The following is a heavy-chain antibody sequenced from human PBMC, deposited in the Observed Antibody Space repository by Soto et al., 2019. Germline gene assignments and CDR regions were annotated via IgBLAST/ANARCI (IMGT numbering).Heavy chain of an antibody. J-gene: IGHJ5*02. CDR1: GGSISSGGYY. CDR2: IYYSGST. CDR3: TASLEWPRNWFDP. D-gene: IGHD3-3*01. Sequence: SETLSLTCTVSGGSISSGGYYWSWIRQHPGKGLEWIGYIYYSGSTYYNPSLKSRVTISVDTSKNQFSLKLSSVTAADTAVYYCTASLEWPRNWFDPWGQGTLVTVSS. V-gene: IGHV4-31*03.